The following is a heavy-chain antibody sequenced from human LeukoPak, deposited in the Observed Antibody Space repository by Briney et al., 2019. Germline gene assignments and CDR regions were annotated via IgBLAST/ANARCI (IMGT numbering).Heavy chain of an antibody. Sequence: SETLSLTCTVSGGSIKSYFWSWIRQPPGKGLEWIGHIYYSGSTNYNPSLKSRVTISVDTSKNQFSLKLSSVTAADAAVYYCARSYDSSGYYYVFDYWGQGTLVTVSS. CDR3: ARSYDSSGYYYVFDY. D-gene: IGHD3-22*01. CDR1: GGSIKSYF. V-gene: IGHV4-59*01. J-gene: IGHJ4*02. CDR2: IYYSGST.